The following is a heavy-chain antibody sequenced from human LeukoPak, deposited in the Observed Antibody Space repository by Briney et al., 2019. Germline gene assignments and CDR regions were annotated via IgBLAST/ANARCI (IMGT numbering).Heavy chain of an antibody. CDR1: GGSISSYY. J-gene: IGHJ4*02. V-gene: IGHV4-59*01. Sequence: PSETLSLTGTVSGGSISSYYWGWIRQPPGKGLEWIGYIFYNGSTNYNPSLKSRVTISIDTSKNQFPLNLSSVTAADTAVYYCARRPNWGPVFDYWGQGTLVTVSS. D-gene: IGHD7-27*01. CDR2: IFYNGST. CDR3: ARRPNWGPVFDY.